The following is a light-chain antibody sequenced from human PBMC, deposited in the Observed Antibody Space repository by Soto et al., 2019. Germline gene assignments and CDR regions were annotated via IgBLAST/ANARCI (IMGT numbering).Light chain of an antibody. CDR2: DAS. Sequence: DIQMTQSPSSLSASVGDRVTITCQASQDISNYLNWYQQKPGKAPKLLIYDASNLETGVTSRFSGSGSGTDFTFTISSLQPEDIATYYCQQYDNLPTYTCGQGTKLEIK. CDR3: QQYDNLPTYT. CDR1: QDISNY. V-gene: IGKV1-33*01. J-gene: IGKJ2*01.